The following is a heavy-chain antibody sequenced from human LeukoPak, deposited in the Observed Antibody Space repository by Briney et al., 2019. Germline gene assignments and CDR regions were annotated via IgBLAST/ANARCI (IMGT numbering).Heavy chain of an antibody. J-gene: IGHJ1*01. CDR1: GFNVSSNY. Sequence: PGGSLRHSCGASGFNVSSNYMSWVRQAPGKGLEWVSILYSGDRPYYADSVRGRFSISRDNSKNTLYLQMNSLRAEDTAVYYCAKDAGRSDSSGYYSHEYFQHWGQGTLVTVSS. V-gene: IGHV3-53*01. CDR3: AKDAGRSDSSGYYSHEYFQH. D-gene: IGHD3-22*01. CDR2: LYSGDRP.